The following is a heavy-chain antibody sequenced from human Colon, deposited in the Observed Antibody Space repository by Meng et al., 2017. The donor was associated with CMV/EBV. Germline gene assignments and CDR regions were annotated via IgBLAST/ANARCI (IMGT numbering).Heavy chain of an antibody. CDR1: GFTVSSHY. D-gene: IGHD5-24*01. CDR3: AAQRRAGFDS. Sequence: EVRLVGSGGGLTQPGGSLSLSCTASGFTVSSHYMSWVRQAPGKGLEWVSVIYSGGSTYYADSVKGRFTISGDNAENTLYLQMDSLRVDDTAVYYCAAQRRAGFDSWGQGTLVTVSS. J-gene: IGHJ5*01. CDR2: IYSGGST. V-gene: IGHV3-53*01.